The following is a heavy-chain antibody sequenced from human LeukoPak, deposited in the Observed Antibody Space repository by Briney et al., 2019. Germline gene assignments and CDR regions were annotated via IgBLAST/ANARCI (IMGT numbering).Heavy chain of an antibody. CDR2: ISGSGGST. J-gene: IGHJ4*02. D-gene: IGHD4-17*01. CDR1: GFTFSSYA. V-gene: IGHV3-23*01. CDR3: ARDYGDYKFDY. Sequence: GGSLRLSCAASGFTFSSYAMSWVRQAPGKGLEWVSAISGSGGSTYYADSVKGRFTISRDNSKNTLCLQMNSLRAEDTAVYYCARDYGDYKFDYWGQGTLVTVSS.